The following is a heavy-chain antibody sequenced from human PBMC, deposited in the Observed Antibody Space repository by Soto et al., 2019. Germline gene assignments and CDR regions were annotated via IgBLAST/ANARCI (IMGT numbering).Heavy chain of an antibody. CDR2: IYYSGST. J-gene: IGHJ4*02. Sequence: QLVLQESGPGVVKPSETLSLTCSVSGDSITSSRYYWGWIRQTPQTGLEWIGSIYYSGSTFYNPSLKRRATVSVDTSKNQFSLKLTSVSAADTSLYFCARQTASIVRQGDFDYWGQGTLVTVSS. CDR1: GDSITSSRYY. D-gene: IGHD2-2*01. CDR3: ARQTASIVRQGDFDY. V-gene: IGHV4-39*01.